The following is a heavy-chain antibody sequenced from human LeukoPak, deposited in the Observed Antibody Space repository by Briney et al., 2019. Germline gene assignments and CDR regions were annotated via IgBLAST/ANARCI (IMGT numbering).Heavy chain of an antibody. J-gene: IGHJ5*02. CDR3: ARDGADYENWFAP. D-gene: IGHD4-17*01. CDR2: IYYSGST. Sequence: SETLSLTCTVSGGSISSYYWSWIRQPPGKGLEWIGYIYYSGSTNSNPSLKSRVTISVDTSKNQFSLKLSSVTAADTAVYYCARDGADYENWFAPWGQGTLVTVSS. CDR1: GGSISSYY. V-gene: IGHV4-59*01.